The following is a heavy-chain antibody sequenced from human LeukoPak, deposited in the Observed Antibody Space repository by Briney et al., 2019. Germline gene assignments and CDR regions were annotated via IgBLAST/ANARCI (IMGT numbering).Heavy chain of an antibody. V-gene: IGHV3-33*01. CDR2: IWYDGSNK. CDR3: ARAPRTPPRDWYFDL. Sequence: GRSLRLSCAASGSTFSSYGMHWVRQAPGKGLEWVAVIWYDGSNKYYADSVKGRFTISRDNSKNTLYLQMNSLRAEDTAVYYCARAPRTPPRDWYFDLWGRGTLVTVSS. J-gene: IGHJ2*01. CDR1: GSTFSSYG.